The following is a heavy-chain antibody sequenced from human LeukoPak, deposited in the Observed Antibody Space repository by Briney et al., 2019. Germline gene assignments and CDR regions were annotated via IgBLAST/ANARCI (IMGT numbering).Heavy chain of an antibody. CDR1: GFTVSSNY. J-gene: IGHJ4*02. V-gene: IGHV3-21*01. CDR2: ISSSSSYI. D-gene: IGHD3-22*01. CDR3: ARQAYYYDSSGYYFDY. Sequence: GGSLRLSCAASGFTVSSNYMSWVRQAPGKGLEWVSSISSSSSYIYYADSVKGRFTISRDNAKNSLYLQMNSLRAEDTAVYYCARQAYYYDSSGYYFDYWGQGTLVTVSS.